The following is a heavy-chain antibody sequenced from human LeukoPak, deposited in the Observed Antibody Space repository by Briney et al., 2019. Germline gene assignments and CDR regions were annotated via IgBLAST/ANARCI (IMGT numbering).Heavy chain of an antibody. CDR2: MNTNSGNT. CDR3: EVLRLGELSSFDY. CDR1: GYTFTSYD. D-gene: IGHD3-16*02. V-gene: IGHV1-8*01. J-gene: IGHJ4*02. Sequence: ASVKVSCKASGYTFTSYDTNWVRQATGQGLEWMGWMNTNSGNTGSEQTFPGRVTMTSNTSTSTASMELRSLRSDDPAAPYCEVLRLGELSSFDYGGQGTLVTVSS.